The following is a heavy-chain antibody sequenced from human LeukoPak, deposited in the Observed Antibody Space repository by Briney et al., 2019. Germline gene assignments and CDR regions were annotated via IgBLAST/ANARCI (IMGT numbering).Heavy chain of an antibody. J-gene: IGHJ3*02. V-gene: IGHV4-59*01. CDR2: IYYSGGT. Sequence: SETLSLTCTVSGGSISSYYWSWIRQPPGKGLEWIGYIYYSGGTNYNPSLKSRVTISVDTSKNQFSLKLSSVTAADTAVYYCARQLYDAFDIWGQGTMVTVSS. CDR1: GGSISSYY. CDR3: ARQLYDAFDI. D-gene: IGHD2-2*01.